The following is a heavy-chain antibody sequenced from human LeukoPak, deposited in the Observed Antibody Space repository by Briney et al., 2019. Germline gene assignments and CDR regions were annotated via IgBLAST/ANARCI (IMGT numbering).Heavy chain of an antibody. CDR2: IKGDGSSA. CDR1: GFTFSGYW. CDR3: AKDQGYSYGPTNPDY. J-gene: IGHJ4*02. D-gene: IGHD5-18*01. V-gene: IGHV3-74*01. Sequence: PGGSLRLSCAASGFTFSGYWMHWVRQAPGTGLVWVSHIKGDGSSAGYADSVKGRFTISRDNAKNTLYLQMNSLRAEDTAVYYCAKDQGYSYGPTNPDYWGQGTLVTVSS.